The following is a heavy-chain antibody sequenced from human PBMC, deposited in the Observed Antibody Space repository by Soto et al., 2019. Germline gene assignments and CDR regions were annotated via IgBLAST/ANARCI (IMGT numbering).Heavy chain of an antibody. CDR2: IYWDDDK. CDR3: ARRGYSNAWYNWFDP. D-gene: IGHD6-19*01. V-gene: IGHV2-5*02. Sequence: QITLKESGPALVKPTQTLTLTCTVSGFSLSTSGVAVGWIHQPPGKALEWLALIYWDDDKRYSPSLKSRLTITKDTSKNPVVLTMTNMDPVDTATYYCARRGYSNAWYNWFDPWGQGTLVTVSS. J-gene: IGHJ5*02. CDR1: GFSLSTSGVA.